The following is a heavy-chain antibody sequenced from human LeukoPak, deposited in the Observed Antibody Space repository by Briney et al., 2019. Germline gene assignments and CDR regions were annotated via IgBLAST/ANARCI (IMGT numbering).Heavy chain of an antibody. D-gene: IGHD5-24*01. CDR3: ARPLQGDGYNYVDGVAFDI. V-gene: IGHV3-48*04. CDR1: GFTFSSYS. CDR2: ISGSSSTI. Sequence: GGSLRLSCAASGFTFSSYSMNWVRQAPGKGLEWVSYISGSSSTIYYADSVKGRFTISRDNAKNSLYLQMNSLRAEDTAVYYCARPLQGDGYNYVDGVAFDIWGQGTMVTVSS. J-gene: IGHJ3*02.